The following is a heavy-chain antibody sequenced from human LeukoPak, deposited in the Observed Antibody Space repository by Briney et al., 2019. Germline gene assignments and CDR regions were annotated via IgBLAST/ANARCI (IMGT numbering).Heavy chain of an antibody. CDR3: AKDPKLFGGVIVPFDY. V-gene: IGHV3-23*01. J-gene: IGHJ4*02. CDR2: ISGSGGST. CDR1: GFTFNNHA. Sequence: PGGSLRLSCAASGFTFNNHAMSWVRLAPGKGLEWVSAISGSGGSTYYADSVKGRFTISRDNSKNTLYLQMNSLRAEDTAVYYCAKDPKLFGGVIVPFDYWGQGTLVTVSS. D-gene: IGHD3-16*02.